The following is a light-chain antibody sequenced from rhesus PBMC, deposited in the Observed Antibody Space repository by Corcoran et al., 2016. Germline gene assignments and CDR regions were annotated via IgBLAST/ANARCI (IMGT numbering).Light chain of an antibody. Sequence: IVMTQSPATLSLSPGERATLSCRASQSVSSSLAWYQQKPGQTPKLLIYGASSRATGFPDRFSGRGSGTEFTLTISSLEPEDVGVYYCQQDYSWPLTFGGGTKVELK. CDR2: GAS. J-gene: IGKJ4*01. V-gene: IGKV3-42*01. CDR3: QQDYSWPLT. CDR1: QSVSSS.